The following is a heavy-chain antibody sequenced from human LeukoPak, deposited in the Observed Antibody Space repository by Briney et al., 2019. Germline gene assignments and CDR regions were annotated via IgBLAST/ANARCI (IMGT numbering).Heavy chain of an antibody. V-gene: IGHV3-23*01. D-gene: IGHD3-3*01. CDR1: GFTFSSYA. Sequence: GGSLRLSCAASGFTFSSYAMSWVRQAPGKGREWVSAISGSGGSTYYADSVKGRFTISRDNSKNTLYLQMNSLRAEDTAVYYCAKAFWSANDAFDIWGQGTMVTVSS. CDR2: ISGSGGST. CDR3: AKAFWSANDAFDI. J-gene: IGHJ3*02.